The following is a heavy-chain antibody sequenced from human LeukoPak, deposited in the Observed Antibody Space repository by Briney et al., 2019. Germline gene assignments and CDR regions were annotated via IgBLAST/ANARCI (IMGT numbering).Heavy chain of an antibody. J-gene: IGHJ4*02. Sequence: SETLSLTCTVSGGSISSGSYYWGWIRQTPGKGLEWIGTIHYSGNTYYNPSLKSRVTISVDTPKNLFSLKLISVTAADTAVYYCARDDNYYDSSGYYSWGQGTLVTVSS. CDR2: IHYSGNT. V-gene: IGHV4-39*07. CDR1: GGSISSGSYY. CDR3: ARDDNYYDSSGYYS. D-gene: IGHD3-22*01.